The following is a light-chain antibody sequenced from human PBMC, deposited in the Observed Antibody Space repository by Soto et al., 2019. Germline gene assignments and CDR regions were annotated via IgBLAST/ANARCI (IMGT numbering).Light chain of an antibody. CDR1: QSISTY. V-gene: IGKV1-39*01. Sequence: IRMNMSPSAVSASVKDRVTITCLASQSISTYLNWYRQRPGKAPEFLIYAASSLKSGVPSRFTGSESGTDFTLNISDLRPEDFATYYCQHSFSIPFTFAPGTKVDI. CDR3: QHSFSIPFT. CDR2: AAS. J-gene: IGKJ3*01.